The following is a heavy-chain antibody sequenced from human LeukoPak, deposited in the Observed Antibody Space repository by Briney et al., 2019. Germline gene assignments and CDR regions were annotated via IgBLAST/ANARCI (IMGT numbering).Heavy chain of an antibody. Sequence: SETLSLTYTVSGGSTSSYFWSWIRQPAGKGLEWIGRIYTNENTNYNPSLKSRVTMSVDTSKNQFSLKLSSVTAADTAVYYCAREATWTGSPYYFDYWGQGTLVAVSS. J-gene: IGHJ4*02. CDR1: GGSTSSYF. CDR2: IYTNENT. D-gene: IGHD3/OR15-3a*01. V-gene: IGHV4-4*07. CDR3: AREATWTGSPYYFDY.